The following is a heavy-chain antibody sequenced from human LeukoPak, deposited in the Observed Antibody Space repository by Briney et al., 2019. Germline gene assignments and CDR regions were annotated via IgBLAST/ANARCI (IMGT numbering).Heavy chain of an antibody. J-gene: IGHJ4*02. CDR3: FIGVGWQPGY. Sequence: PSETLSLTCTVFGDSVTGYFLNWVRQPPGKGLEWIGHIYKIGTTNYNPSLKSRLTISADTSKNQFSLQLRSVTAADTAVYYCFIGVGWQPGYWGQGALVTVSS. CDR2: IYKIGTT. CDR1: GDSVTGYF. V-gene: IGHV4-59*02. D-gene: IGHD2-15*01.